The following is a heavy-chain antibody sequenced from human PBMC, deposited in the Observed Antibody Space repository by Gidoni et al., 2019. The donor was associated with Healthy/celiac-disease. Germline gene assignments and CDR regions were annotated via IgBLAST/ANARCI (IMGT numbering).Heavy chain of an antibody. D-gene: IGHD3-22*01. V-gene: IGHV3-23*01. CDR3: AITTYYYDSSGYLGDFQH. CDR2: ISGSVGST. Sequence: EVQLLESGGGLVQPGGSLRLSCAASRFTFSSYAMSWVRQAPGKGLEWVSAISGSVGSTYYADSVKGRFTISRDNSKNTLYLQMNSLRAEATAVYYCAITTYYYDSSGYLGDFQHWGQGTLVTVSS. J-gene: IGHJ1*01. CDR1: RFTFSSYA.